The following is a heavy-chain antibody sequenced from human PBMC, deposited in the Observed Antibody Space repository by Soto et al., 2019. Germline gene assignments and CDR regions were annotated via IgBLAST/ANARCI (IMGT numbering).Heavy chain of an antibody. V-gene: IGHV3-48*02. CDR1: GFTLSNYA. CDR3: ARVSGYYYYFDY. Sequence: GGSLRLSCAASGFTLSNYAMNWVRQAPGKGLEWVSFITSSSSTINYADSVKGRFTVSRDNAKNSLYLQMNSLGDEDTAVYYCARVSGYYYYFDYWGQGTLVTVSS. CDR2: ITSSSSTI. D-gene: IGHD3-22*01. J-gene: IGHJ4*02.